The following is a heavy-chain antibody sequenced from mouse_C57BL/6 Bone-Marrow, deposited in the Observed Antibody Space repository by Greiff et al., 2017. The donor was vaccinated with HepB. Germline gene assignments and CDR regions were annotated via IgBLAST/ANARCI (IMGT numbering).Heavy chain of an antibody. CDR1: GYTFTSYW. J-gene: IGHJ3*01. Sequence: VQLQQSGAELVKPGASVKVSCKASGYTFTSYWMHWVKQRPGQGLEWIGRIHPSDSDTNYNQKFKGKATLTVDKSSSTAYMQLSSLTSEDSAVYYCASGRGYYGNYGAYWGQGTLVTVSA. CDR3: ASGRGYYGNYGAY. D-gene: IGHD2-1*01. CDR2: IHPSDSDT. V-gene: IGHV1-74*01.